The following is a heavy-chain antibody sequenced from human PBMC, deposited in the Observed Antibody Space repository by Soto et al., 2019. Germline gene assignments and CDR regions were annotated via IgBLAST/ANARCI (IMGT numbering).Heavy chain of an antibody. CDR1: GFTFSSYS. J-gene: IGHJ4*02. CDR2: ISSSSSYI. D-gene: IGHD2-2*01. CDR3: ARGTGGDFDY. Sequence: EVQLVESGGGLVKPGGSLRLSCAASGFTFSSYSMNWVRQAPGKGLEWVSSISSSSSYIYYADSVKGRFTISRDNAKNPLYLQMNSLRAEDTAVYYCARGTGGDFDYWGQGTLVTVSS. V-gene: IGHV3-21*01.